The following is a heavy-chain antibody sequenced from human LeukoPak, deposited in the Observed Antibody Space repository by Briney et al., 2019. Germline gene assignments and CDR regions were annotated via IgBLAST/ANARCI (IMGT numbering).Heavy chain of an antibody. CDR1: GYTFTSYT. CDR2: ISAYNGNT. Sequence: ASVTVSCKASGYTFTSYTISWVRQAPGQGLEWMGWISAYNGNTNYAQKLQGRVTMTTDTSTSTAYMELRSLRSDDTAVYYCAYSYDTDAFDIWGQGTMVTVSS. D-gene: IGHD3-22*01. V-gene: IGHV1-18*01. J-gene: IGHJ3*02. CDR3: AYSYDTDAFDI.